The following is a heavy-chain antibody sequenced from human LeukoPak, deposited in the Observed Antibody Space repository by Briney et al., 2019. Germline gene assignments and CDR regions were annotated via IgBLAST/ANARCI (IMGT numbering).Heavy chain of an antibody. Sequence: GASVKVSCKASGYTFPNYYMHWVRQAPGQGLEWMGVINPSSLGTTYAQRFQGRVTMTTDTSTSTVYMDLSSLRSEDTAVYYCARALRIETFGVRRYYYHAMNVWGQGTTVTVSS. D-gene: IGHD3-3*01. CDR1: GYTFPNYY. J-gene: IGHJ6*02. CDR3: ARALRIETFGVRRYYYHAMNV. CDR2: INPSSLGT. V-gene: IGHV1-46*01.